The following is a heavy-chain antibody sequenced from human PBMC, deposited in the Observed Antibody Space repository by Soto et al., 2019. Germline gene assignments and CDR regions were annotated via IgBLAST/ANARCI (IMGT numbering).Heavy chain of an antibody. V-gene: IGHV1-18*04. D-gene: IGHD2-2*01. CDR3: ARDLRGFCTSANCYGDFDY. J-gene: IGHJ4*02. CDR1: GFVFSSYG. Sequence: QGQLVQSGAEVKKSGAAVKVSCKASGFVFSSYGINWLRQAPGQGLGWMGGISSFNGTQYAQKFQGRVTMTTDTPTTTAYLELRGLKSDDTAVYYCARDLRGFCTSANCYGDFDYWGQGTLITVSS. CDR2: ISSFNGT.